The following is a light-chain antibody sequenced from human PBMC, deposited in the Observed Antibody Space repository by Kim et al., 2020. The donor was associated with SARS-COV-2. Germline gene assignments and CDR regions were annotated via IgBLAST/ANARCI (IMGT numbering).Light chain of an antibody. CDR3: SSYTSSSTYV. V-gene: IGLV2-14*01. CDR1: SSDVGGYNH. J-gene: IGLJ1*01. CDR2: DVI. Sequence: QSALTQPASVSGSPGQSITISCTGTSSDVGGYNHVSWYQQNPGKAPKLMIYDVIKRPSGVSNRFSGSKSGNTASLTISGLQAEDEADYYCSSYTSSSTYVFGTGTKVTVL.